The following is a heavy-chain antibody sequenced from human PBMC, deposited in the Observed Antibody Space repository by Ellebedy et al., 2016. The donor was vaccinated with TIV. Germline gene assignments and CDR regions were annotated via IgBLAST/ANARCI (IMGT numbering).Heavy chain of an antibody. J-gene: IGHJ4*02. CDR1: GFNFRTYA. D-gene: IGHD6-13*01. CDR3: AKDRIRIAAPGAFDS. Sequence: GESLKISCAAAGFNFRTYAMSWVRQAPGKGLEWVSAISGSGDDTYYLDSVKGRLIISRDNSKSTVYLQLDSLRAEDTAVYYCAKDRIRIAAPGAFDSWGQGALVTVSS. CDR2: ISGSGDDT. V-gene: IGHV3-23*01.